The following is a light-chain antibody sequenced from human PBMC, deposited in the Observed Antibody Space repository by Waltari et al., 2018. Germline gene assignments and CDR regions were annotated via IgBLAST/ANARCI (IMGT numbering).Light chain of an antibody. CDR2: HAS. J-gene: IGKJ1*01. V-gene: IGKV3-20*01. CDR3: QKYESLPAT. CDR1: QSVSKY. Sequence: SCRGSQSVSKYLAWYQQKPGQAPRLLIYHASSRATGIPDRFSGSGYGTDFSLTISRLEPEDFAVYYCQKYESLPATFGQGTKVEIK.